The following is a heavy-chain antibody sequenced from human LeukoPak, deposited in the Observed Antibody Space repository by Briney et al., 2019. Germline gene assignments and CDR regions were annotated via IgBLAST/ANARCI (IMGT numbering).Heavy chain of an antibody. J-gene: IGHJ6*02. CDR3: ARANYYVSGSYGLDV. CDR2: IHYTGST. D-gene: IGHD3-10*01. CDR1: GGSITRSTDY. Sequence: SETLSLTCSASGGSITRSTDYWGWIRQPPGRGLEWIGFIHYTGSTKYNLSLKSRVTLSVDTSKNQFSLRMSSVTAADTAVYYCARANYYVSGSYGLDVWGQGTTVTVSS. V-gene: IGHV4-39*01.